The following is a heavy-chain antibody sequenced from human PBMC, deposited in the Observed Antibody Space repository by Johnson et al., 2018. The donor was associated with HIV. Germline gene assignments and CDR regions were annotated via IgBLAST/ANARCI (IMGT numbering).Heavy chain of an antibody. J-gene: IGHJ3*02. Sequence: VQLVESGGGLVQPGGSLRLSCAASGFSVSASYMSWLRQAPGKALEWVANIKQDGSEKYYVDSVKGRFTISRDNDKNPLYLQMNSLRAEDTAVYYCARDDAEADGAFDIWGQGTRVTVSS. V-gene: IGHV3-7*01. CDR3: ARDDAEADGAFDI. D-gene: IGHD2-2*01. CDR1: GFSVSASY. CDR2: IKQDGSEK.